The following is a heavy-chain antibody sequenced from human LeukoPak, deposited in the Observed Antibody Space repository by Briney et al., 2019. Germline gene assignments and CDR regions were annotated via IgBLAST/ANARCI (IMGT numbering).Heavy chain of an antibody. CDR1: GFTFSSYA. V-gene: IGHV3-23*01. J-gene: IGHJ3*02. D-gene: IGHD3-22*01. CDR2: ISGSGGST. Sequence: PGGSLRLSCAASGFTFSSYAMSWVRQAPGKGLEWVSAISGSGGSTYYADSVKGRFTISRDNSKNTLYLQMNSLRAEDTAVYYCAKEMGVGTMIVRPRAFDIWGQGTMVTVSS. CDR3: AKEMGVGTMIVRPRAFDI.